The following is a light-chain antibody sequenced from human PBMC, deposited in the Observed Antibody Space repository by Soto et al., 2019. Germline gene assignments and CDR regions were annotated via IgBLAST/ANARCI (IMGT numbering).Light chain of an antibody. CDR3: CSYAGDYMFV. CDR2: EVS. J-gene: IGLJ1*01. CDR1: SSDVGGYKY. V-gene: IGLV2-14*01. Sequence: QSVLTQPASVSGSPGQSITISCTGTSSDVGGYKYVSWYQQHPGKAPKLMIYEVSNRPSGVSDRFSGSKSDNTASLTISGLQAEDEGDYYCCSYAGDYMFVFGTGTKLTVL.